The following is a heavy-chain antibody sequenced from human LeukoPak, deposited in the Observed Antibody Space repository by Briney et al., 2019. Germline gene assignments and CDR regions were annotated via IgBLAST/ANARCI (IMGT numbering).Heavy chain of an antibody. V-gene: IGHV5-51*01. CDR1: GYSFTSYW. Sequence: GESLEISWKRSGYSFTSYWSGWVRQMPGKGLEWMGIIYPGDSDTRYSPSFQGQVTISADNSITTAYRQWSSLKSSDTAMYYCARRMVRGFISSAFDIWGQATMVTVSS. J-gene: IGHJ3*02. CDR2: IYPGDSDT. D-gene: IGHD3-10*01. CDR3: ARRMVRGFISSAFDI.